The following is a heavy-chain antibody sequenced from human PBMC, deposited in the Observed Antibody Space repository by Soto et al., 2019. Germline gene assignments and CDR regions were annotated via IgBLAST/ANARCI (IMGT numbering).Heavy chain of an antibody. CDR2: ISGSGGST. Sequence: GGSLRLSCSASGFTFSSYAMSWVRQAPGKGLEWVSAISGSGGSTYYADSVKGRFTISRDNSKNTLYLQMNSLRAEDTAVYYCAKSHDPRNINWFDPWGQGPLVTVSS. CDR3: AKSHDPRNINWFDP. CDR1: GFTFSSYA. D-gene: IGHD1-1*01. V-gene: IGHV3-23*01. J-gene: IGHJ5*02.